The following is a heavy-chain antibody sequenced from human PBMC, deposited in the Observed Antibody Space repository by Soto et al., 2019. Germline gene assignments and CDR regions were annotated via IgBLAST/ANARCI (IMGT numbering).Heavy chain of an antibody. CDR2: IWYDGSNK. D-gene: IGHD5-18*01. CDR1: GFSFSNYG. Sequence: QVQLVESGGGVVQPGGSLRLSCAVSGFSFSNYGMHWVRQAPGKGLEWVALIWYDGSNKYYADSVRGRFTISRDNSKNTRYLQMSSMTAEDTAVYFCAREGLTYSYGLDYWGQGTLVTVSS. V-gene: IGHV3-33*01. CDR3: AREGLTYSYGLDY. J-gene: IGHJ4*02.